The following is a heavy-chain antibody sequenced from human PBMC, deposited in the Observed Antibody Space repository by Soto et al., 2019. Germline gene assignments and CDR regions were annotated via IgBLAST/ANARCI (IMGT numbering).Heavy chain of an antibody. CDR1: GYTFTSYG. Sequence: GASVKVSCKPSGYTFTSYGITWVRQAPGQGLEWVGWISAYNGNTNYAQKFQGRVTMTTDTSTSTAYMELRSLGSDDTAVYYCASGWFGEFVYQFDYWGQGTLVTVSS. D-gene: IGHD3-10*01. J-gene: IGHJ4*02. CDR3: ASGWFGEFVYQFDY. V-gene: IGHV1-18*01. CDR2: ISAYNGNT.